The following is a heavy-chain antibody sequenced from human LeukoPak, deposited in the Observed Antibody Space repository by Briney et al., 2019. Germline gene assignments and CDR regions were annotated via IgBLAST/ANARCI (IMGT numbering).Heavy chain of an antibody. CDR3: ARATNGRFDI. V-gene: IGHV3-66*01. Sequence: PGGSLRLSCAASGFTVSSNYMSWVRQAPGKGLEWVSVIYSGGSTYYADSVKGRFTISRDNYKNTVYLQMNSLRAEDTAVYYCARATNGRFDIWGQGTMVTVSS. J-gene: IGHJ3*02. CDR2: IYSGGST. CDR1: GFTVSSNY. D-gene: IGHD2-8*01.